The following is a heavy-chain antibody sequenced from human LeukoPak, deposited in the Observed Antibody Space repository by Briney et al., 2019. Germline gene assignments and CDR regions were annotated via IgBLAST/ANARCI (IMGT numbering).Heavy chain of an antibody. Sequence: ASMKVSCKASGYTFTGYYIHWVRQAPGQGLEWMGWINTNSGATNYAQKFQGRVTMTRDTSISTAYLELSRLRSDDTAVYYCARSLQQLVIEWGQGTLVIVSS. CDR1: GYTFTGYY. J-gene: IGHJ4*02. CDR3: ARSLQQLVIE. V-gene: IGHV1-2*02. D-gene: IGHD6-13*01. CDR2: INTNSGAT.